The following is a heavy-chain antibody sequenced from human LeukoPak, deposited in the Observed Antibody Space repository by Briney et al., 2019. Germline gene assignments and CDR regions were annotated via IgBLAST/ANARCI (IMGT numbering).Heavy chain of an antibody. J-gene: IGHJ3*02. CDR3: AREYYDSSGSKGSAFDI. Sequence: PGGSLRLSCAATGFIFRTHFMHWVRQAPGKGLEWVAVISFDGSNKYYADSVKGRLTISRDNSKNTLYLQMNSLRVEDTAVYYCAREYYDSSGSKGSAFDIWGDGTMVTVSS. V-gene: IGHV3-30-3*01. CDR1: GFIFRTHF. D-gene: IGHD3-22*01. CDR2: ISFDGSNK.